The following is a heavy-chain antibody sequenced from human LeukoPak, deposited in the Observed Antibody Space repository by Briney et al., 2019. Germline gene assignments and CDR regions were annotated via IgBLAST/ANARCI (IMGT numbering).Heavy chain of an antibody. Sequence: TSETLSLTCTVSGGSISSGDYYWSWIRQPPGKGLEWIGYIYYSGSTYYNPSLKSRVTISVDTSKNQFSLKLSSVTAADTAVYYCARASRITMIVVVTPYFDYWGQGTLVTVSS. V-gene: IGHV4-30-4*01. CDR2: IYYSGST. CDR3: ARASRITMIVVVTPYFDY. D-gene: IGHD3-22*01. CDR1: GGSISSGDYY. J-gene: IGHJ4*02.